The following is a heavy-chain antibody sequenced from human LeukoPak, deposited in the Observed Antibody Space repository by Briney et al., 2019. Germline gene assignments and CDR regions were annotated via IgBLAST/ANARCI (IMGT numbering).Heavy chain of an antibody. J-gene: IGHJ4*02. V-gene: IGHV3-23*01. CDR2: ISGSGGST. Sequence: PGGSLTLSCAASGFTFSSYAMSWVRQAPGKGLEWVSAISGSGGSTYYADSVKGRFTISRDNSKNTLYLQMNSLRAEDTAVYYCAKSSIAGSYYFDYWGQGTLATVSS. CDR1: GFTFSSYA. D-gene: IGHD2/OR15-2a*01. CDR3: AKSSIAGSYYFDY.